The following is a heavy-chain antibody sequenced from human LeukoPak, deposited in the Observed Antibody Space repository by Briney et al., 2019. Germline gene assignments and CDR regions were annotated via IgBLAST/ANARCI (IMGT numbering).Heavy chain of an antibody. CDR3: AKKGRNYDFWSGYYRDY. CDR1: GFTFSSYA. V-gene: IGHV3-23*01. D-gene: IGHD3-3*01. J-gene: IGHJ4*02. Sequence: GGSLRLSCAASGFTFSSYAMSWVRQAPGKGLEWVSAISGSGGSTYYADSVKGRFTISRDNSKNTLYLQMNSLRAEDTAVYYCAKKGRNYDFWSGYYRDYWGQGTLVTVSS. CDR2: ISGSGGST.